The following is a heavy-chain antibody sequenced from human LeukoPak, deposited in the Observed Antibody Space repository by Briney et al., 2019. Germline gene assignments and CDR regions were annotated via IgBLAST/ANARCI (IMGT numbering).Heavy chain of an antibody. V-gene: IGHV4-59*01. CDR1: GGSISSYY. CDR2: IYYSGST. J-gene: IGHJ4*02. CDR3: ARDGSPYYYDSSGYPSVIFDY. D-gene: IGHD3-22*01. Sequence: ASETLSLTCTVSGGSISSYYWSWIRQPPGKGLEWIGYIYYSGSTNYNPSLKSRVTISVDTSKNQFSLKLGSVTAADTAVYYCARDGSPYYYDSSGYPSVIFDYWGQGTLVTVSS.